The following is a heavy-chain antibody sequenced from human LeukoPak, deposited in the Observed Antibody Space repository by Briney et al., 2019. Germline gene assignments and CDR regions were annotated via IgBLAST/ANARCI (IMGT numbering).Heavy chain of an antibody. CDR1: GYTFTGYY. D-gene: IGHD6-19*01. CDR2: INPNSGGT. J-gene: IGHJ4*02. V-gene: IGHV1-2*02. CDR3: ARDLYSSGWYEADYFDY. Sequence: ASVKVSCKASGYTFTGYYMHWVRQAPGQGLEWMGWINPNSGGTNYAQKFQGRVTMTRDTSISTAYMELSRLRSDDTAVYYCARDLYSSGWYEADYFDYWGQGTLVTVSS.